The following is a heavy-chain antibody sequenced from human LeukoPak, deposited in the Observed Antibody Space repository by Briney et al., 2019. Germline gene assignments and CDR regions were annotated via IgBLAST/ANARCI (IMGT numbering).Heavy chain of an antibody. J-gene: IGHJ4*02. CDR2: IYYSGST. CDR1: GGSISSYY. D-gene: IGHD6-19*01. Sequence: SETLSLTCTVSGGSISSYYWSWIRQPPGRGLEWIGDIYYSGSTNYNPSLKSRVTISVDTSKNQFSLRLTSVTAADTAVYYCAREGMAVGFARFPIFNYWGQGTPVTVSS. V-gene: IGHV4-59*01. CDR3: AREGMAVGFARFPIFNY.